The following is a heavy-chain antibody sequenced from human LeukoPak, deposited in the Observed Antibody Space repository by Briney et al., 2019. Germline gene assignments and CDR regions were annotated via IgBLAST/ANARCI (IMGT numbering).Heavy chain of an antibody. CDR2: ISDSGGST. D-gene: IGHD6-19*01. V-gene: IGHV3-64*04. CDR1: GFPFSSYA. Sequence: GGSLRLSCSASGFPFSSYAVHCVRQAPGKGLEYVSAISDSGGSTYYADSVKGRFTISRDNAKNSLYLQMDGLRAEDTAVYYCARERGAVAATWFDYWGQGTLVTVSS. CDR3: ARERGAVAATWFDY. J-gene: IGHJ4*02.